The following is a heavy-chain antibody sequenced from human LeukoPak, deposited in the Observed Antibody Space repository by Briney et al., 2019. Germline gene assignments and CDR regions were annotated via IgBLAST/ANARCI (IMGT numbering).Heavy chain of an antibody. CDR1: GGSITNTSY. Sequence: SGTLSLTCGVSGGSITNTSYWTWVRQPPGKGLEWIGEVNLQGSTNYSPSLMGRVAIAVDTSENHISLQLTSVTAADTAVYYCAREGGPYRPLDYSGQGTLVTVSS. J-gene: IGHJ4*02. V-gene: IGHV4-4*02. CDR2: VNLQGST. CDR3: AREGGPYRPLDY.